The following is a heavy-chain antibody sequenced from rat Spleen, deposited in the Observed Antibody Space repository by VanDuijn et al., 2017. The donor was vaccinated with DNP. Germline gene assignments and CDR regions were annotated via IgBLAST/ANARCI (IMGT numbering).Heavy chain of an antibody. CDR2: IWGDGST. CDR1: GFSLTSNG. V-gene: IGHV2S61*01. CDR3: AEETTGVY. Sequence: QVQLKESGPDLVQPSETLSLTCSVSGFSLTSNGVGWVRQPLEKGLEWMGIIWGDGSTNYNSALKSRLSISRDTSKSQVFLTMNSLQTDDTAVYYCAEETTGVYWGQGVMVTVSS. D-gene: IGHD1-1*01. J-gene: IGHJ2*01.